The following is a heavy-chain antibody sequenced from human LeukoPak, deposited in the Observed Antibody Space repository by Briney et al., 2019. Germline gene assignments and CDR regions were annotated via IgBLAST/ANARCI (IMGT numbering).Heavy chain of an antibody. D-gene: IGHD3-16*02. CDR3: NGRYDYVWGSYRYLGFDY. CDR2: IKSKPDGGAT. V-gene: IGHV3-15*01. CDR1: GFTFGDYA. J-gene: IGHJ4*02. Sequence: PGGSLRLSCTASGFTFGDYAMSWVRQAPGKGLEWVGRIKSKPDGGATDYAAPVKGRFTISRDDSRNTLYLQINSLKTEDTAVYYCNGRYDYVWGSYRYLGFDYWGQGTLVTVSS.